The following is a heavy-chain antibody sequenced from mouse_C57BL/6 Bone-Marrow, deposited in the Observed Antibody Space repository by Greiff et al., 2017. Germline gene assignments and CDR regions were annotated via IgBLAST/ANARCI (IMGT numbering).Heavy chain of an antibody. D-gene: IGHD1-1*01. CDR3: VRATTVVDLYYAMDY. J-gene: IGHJ4*01. V-gene: IGHV10-1*01. CDR1: GFSFNTYA. CDR2: IRSKSNNYAT. Sequence: EVKLVESGGGLVQPKGSLKLSCAASGFSFNTYAMNWVRQAPGKGLEWVARIRSKSNNYATYYADSVKDRFTISRDDSESMLYLQMNNLKTEDTAMYYCVRATTVVDLYYAMDYWGQGTSVTVSS.